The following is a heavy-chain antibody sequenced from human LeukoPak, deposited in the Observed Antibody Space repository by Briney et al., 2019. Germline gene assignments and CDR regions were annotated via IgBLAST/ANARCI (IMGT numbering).Heavy chain of an antibody. CDR3: ARDSLPYCGGDCYSFSEY. V-gene: IGHV1-18*01. CDR1: GYTFTTYG. CDR2: ISTYNDNI. D-gene: IGHD2-21*02. J-gene: IGHJ4*02. Sequence: GASVKVSCKASGYTFTTYGFTWVRQAPGQGLEWLGWISTYNDNIKYSQKLQGRVTVTTDTSTSTAYLELRSLRSDDTAVYFCARDSLPYCGGDCYSFSEYWGQGTLVTVSS.